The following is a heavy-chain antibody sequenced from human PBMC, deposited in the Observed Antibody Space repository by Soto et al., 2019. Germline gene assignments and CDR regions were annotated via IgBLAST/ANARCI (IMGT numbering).Heavy chain of an antibody. CDR2: ISSSSSTI. Sequence: GGSLRLSCAASGFTFSSYSMNWVRQAPGKGLEWVSYISSSSSTIYYADSVKGRFTISRDNAKNSLYLQMNSLRDEDTAVYYCARDWVSSSWYYYYGMDVWGQGTTVTVSS. CDR3: ARDWVSSSWYYYYGMDV. V-gene: IGHV3-48*02. J-gene: IGHJ6*02. D-gene: IGHD6-13*01. CDR1: GFTFSSYS.